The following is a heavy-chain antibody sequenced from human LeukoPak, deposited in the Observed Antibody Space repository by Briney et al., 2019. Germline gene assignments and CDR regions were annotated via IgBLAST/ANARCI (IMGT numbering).Heavy chain of an antibody. Sequence: GGSLRLSCAASGSTFSSYAMSWVRQAPGKGLEWVSAISGSGGNTCYADSVKGRFTISRDNSKSMLYLQMNSLRAEDTAVYYCAKDPRRGLVVVTATSYYFDYWGQGTLVTVSS. CDR2: ISGSGGNT. CDR1: GSTFSSYA. V-gene: IGHV3-23*01. CDR3: AKDPRRGLVVVTATSYYFDY. D-gene: IGHD2-21*02. J-gene: IGHJ4*02.